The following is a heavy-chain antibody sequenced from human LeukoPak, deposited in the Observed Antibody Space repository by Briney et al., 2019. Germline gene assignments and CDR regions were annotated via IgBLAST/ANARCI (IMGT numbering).Heavy chain of an antibody. CDR2: IYPGDSDT. Sequence: GASLKISCKGSGSSFTNYWIVWVRRMPGKGLEWMGIIYPGDSDTRYSPSFQGQVTISADKSISTAYLQWSSLKASDTAIYYCARPSVATMAFDYWGQGTLVTVSS. J-gene: IGHJ4*02. V-gene: IGHV5-51*01. CDR3: ARPSVATMAFDY. CDR1: GSSFTNYW. D-gene: IGHD5-12*01.